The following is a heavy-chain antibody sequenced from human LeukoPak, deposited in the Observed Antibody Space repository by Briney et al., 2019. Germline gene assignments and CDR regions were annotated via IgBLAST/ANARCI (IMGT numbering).Heavy chain of an antibody. CDR3: ARTSRHFYGSGTNLTPWPAGMDV. Sequence: SGTLSLTCTVSGGSMSGFFWTWIRQPPGRELEWIGSIYYSGSSTKYNPSLKSRVTISVGTSKSQFSLNLDSATAADTAVYYCARTSRHFYGSGTNLTPWPAGMDVWGQGTTVTVSS. V-gene: IGHV4-59*01. CDR1: GGSMSGFF. D-gene: IGHD3-10*01. CDR2: IYYSGSST. J-gene: IGHJ6*02.